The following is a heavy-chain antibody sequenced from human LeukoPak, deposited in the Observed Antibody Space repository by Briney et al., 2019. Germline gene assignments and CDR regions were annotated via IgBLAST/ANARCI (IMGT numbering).Heavy chain of an antibody. J-gene: IGHJ5*02. CDR2: INPNSGGT. CDR3: AREGYGDQGGWFDP. Sequence: ASVKVSCKASGYTFTGYYMHWVRQAPGQGLEWMGWINPNSGGTNYAQKFQGRVTMTRDTSISTAYMELSRLRSDDTAACYCAREGYGDQGGWFDPWGQGTLVTVSS. CDR1: GYTFTGYY. V-gene: IGHV1-2*02. D-gene: IGHD4-17*01.